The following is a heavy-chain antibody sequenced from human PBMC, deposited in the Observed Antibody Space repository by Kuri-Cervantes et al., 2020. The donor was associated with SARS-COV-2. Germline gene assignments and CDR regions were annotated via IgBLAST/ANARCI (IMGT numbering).Heavy chain of an antibody. V-gene: IGHV1-46*01. J-gene: IGHJ3*02. Sequence: ASVKVSCKASGYTFTSYYMHWVRQAPGQGLEWMGIINPSGGSTSYAQKFQGRVTMTRDTSTSTVYMELSNLRSEDTAVYYCARDAQPSTFDRYYDSSGYYYGVAFDIWGQGTMVTVSS. CDR2: INPSGGST. D-gene: IGHD3-22*01. CDR3: ARDAQPSTFDRYYDSSGYYYGVAFDI. CDR1: GYTFTSYY.